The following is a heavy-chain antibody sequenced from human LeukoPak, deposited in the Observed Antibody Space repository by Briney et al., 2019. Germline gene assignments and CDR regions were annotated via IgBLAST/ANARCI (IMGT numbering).Heavy chain of an antibody. Sequence: PGRSLRLSCAASGFTFDNYAVNWVRQVPGKGLEWISLISWNSGTIGYADSVKGRFTISRDNANNFLYLQMNSLRAEDTALYYCARAYKDRSLAGKKEFFQHWGQGTLVTVSS. CDR3: ARAYKDRSLAGKKEFFQH. D-gene: IGHD6-19*01. V-gene: IGHV3-9*01. CDR2: ISWNSGTI. CDR1: GFTFDNYA. J-gene: IGHJ1*01.